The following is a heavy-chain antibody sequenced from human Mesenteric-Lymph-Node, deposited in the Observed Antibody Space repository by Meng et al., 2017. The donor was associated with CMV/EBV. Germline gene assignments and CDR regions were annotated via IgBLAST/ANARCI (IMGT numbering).Heavy chain of an antibody. V-gene: IGHV4-4*02. Sequence: CSVADGSSANTSGWDWVRQPPGRGLELIGEISRSGGPNNKPSLKSRVTISMDKSENQFSLRLSSVTATDTAVYYCACKLPSSWYVYWGQGTLVTVSS. D-gene: IGHD6-13*01. CDR3: ACKLPSSWYVY. CDR2: ISRSGGP. CDR1: DGSSANTSG. J-gene: IGHJ4*02.